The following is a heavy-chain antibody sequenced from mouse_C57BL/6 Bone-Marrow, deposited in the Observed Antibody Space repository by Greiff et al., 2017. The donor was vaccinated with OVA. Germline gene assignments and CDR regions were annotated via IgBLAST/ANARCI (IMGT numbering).Heavy chain of an antibody. CDR1: GYAFTNYL. CDR3: ARSGDYYGSSYDY. V-gene: IGHV1-54*01. Sequence: QVQLQQSGAELVRPGTSVKVSCKASGYAFTNYLIEWVKQRPGQGLEWIGVINPGSGGTNYNEKFKGKATLTADKSSSTAYMQLSSLTSEDSAVYVCARSGDYYGSSYDYWGQGTTLTVSS. D-gene: IGHD1-1*01. J-gene: IGHJ2*01. CDR2: INPGSGGT.